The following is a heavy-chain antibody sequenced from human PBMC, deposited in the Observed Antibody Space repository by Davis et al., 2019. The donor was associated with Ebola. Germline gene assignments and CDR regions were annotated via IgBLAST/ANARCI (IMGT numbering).Heavy chain of an antibody. CDR2: INPNSGNT. D-gene: IGHD2-15*01. CDR1: GYTFTGYY. J-gene: IGHJ4*02. V-gene: IGHV1-8*02. Sequence: ASVTVSCKASGYTFTGYYMHWVRQAPGQGLEWMGRINPNSGNTGYAQKFQGRVTMTRDTSISTAYMDLSSLTSEDTAVYYCARGVQWWGFDYWGQGALVTVSS. CDR3: ARGVQWWGFDY.